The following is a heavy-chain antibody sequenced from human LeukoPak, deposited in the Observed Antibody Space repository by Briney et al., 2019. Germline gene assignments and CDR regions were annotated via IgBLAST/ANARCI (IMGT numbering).Heavy chain of an antibody. CDR3: ARDHVYGGADY. CDR1: GFTFHNYA. J-gene: IGHJ4*02. D-gene: IGHD5/OR15-5a*01. V-gene: IGHV3-43*02. Sequence: GSLRLSCAASGFTFHNYAIHWVRKAPGKGLKWVSLTSGDGITTYFADSVKGRFTISRDNSKSSLFLQMNSLRTEDTALYYCARDHVYGGADYWGQGTLVTVSS. CDR2: TSGDGITT.